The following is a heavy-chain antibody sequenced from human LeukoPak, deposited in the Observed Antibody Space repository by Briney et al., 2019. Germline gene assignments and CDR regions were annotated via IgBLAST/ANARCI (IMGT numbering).Heavy chain of an antibody. V-gene: IGHV3-30*04. CDR2: ISYDGSNK. CDR3: ARSYSNYLDY. D-gene: IGHD4-11*01. Sequence: GGSLRLSCAAPGFTFSSYAMHWVRQAPGKGLEWVAVISYDGSNKYYADSVKGRFTVSRDNSKNTLYLQMNSLRAEDTAVYYCARSYSNYLDYWGQGTLVTVSS. J-gene: IGHJ4*02. CDR1: GFTFSSYA.